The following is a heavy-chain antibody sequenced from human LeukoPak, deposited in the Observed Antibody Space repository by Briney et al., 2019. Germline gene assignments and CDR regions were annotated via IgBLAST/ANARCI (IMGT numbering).Heavy chain of an antibody. CDR2: ISGGAGTP. J-gene: IGHJ4*02. CDR1: GFTFSSYA. CDR3: AKRRTTVITMDYFDY. D-gene: IGHD4-17*01. Sequence: GGSLRLSCAASGFTFSSYAMSWVRQAPGKGLEWVSGISGGAGTPYYVDSVKGRFTISRDNSKSTLYLQMTSLRAEDTAVYYCAKRRTTVITMDYFDYWGQGTLVTVSS. V-gene: IGHV3-23*01.